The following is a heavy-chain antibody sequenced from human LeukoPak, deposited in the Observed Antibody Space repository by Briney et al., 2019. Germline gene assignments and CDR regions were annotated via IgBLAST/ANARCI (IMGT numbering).Heavy chain of an antibody. J-gene: IGHJ4*02. CDR2: IIPIFGTA. CDR3: ARDSGSYGPLLDY. V-gene: IGHV1-69*05. Sequence: ASVKVSCKASGGTFSSYAISWVRQAPGQGLEWMGGIIPIFGTANYAQKFQGRVTITTDESTSTAYMELSSLRSEDTAVYYCARDSGSYGPLLDYWGQGTLVTVSS. CDR1: GGTFSSYA. D-gene: IGHD1-26*01.